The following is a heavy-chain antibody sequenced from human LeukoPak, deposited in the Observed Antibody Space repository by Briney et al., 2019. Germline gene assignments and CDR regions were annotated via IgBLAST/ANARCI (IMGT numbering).Heavy chain of an antibody. CDR3: ARVPYYYGSGSYGGNDY. V-gene: IGHV4-39*07. D-gene: IGHD3-10*01. Sequence: SETLSLTCTVAGGSISSSRHYWGWIRKPPGKGLEWIESISNSGSPYYNPSLKSRVTISVDTSNNQFSLKLSSVTAADTAVYYCARVPYYYGSGSYGGNDYWGQGTLVTVSS. J-gene: IGHJ4*02. CDR2: ISNSGSP. CDR1: GGSISSSRHY.